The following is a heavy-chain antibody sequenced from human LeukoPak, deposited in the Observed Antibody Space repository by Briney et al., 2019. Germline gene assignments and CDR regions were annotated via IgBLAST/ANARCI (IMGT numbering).Heavy chain of an antibody. CDR3: ARGYCSSTSCYNDDYYYYMDV. V-gene: IGHV3-74*01. CDR1: GFTFSSYW. J-gene: IGHJ6*03. D-gene: IGHD2-2*02. CDR2: INSDGSST. Sequence: GGSLRLSCAASGFTFSSYWMHWVRQAPGKGLVWVSRINSDGSSTSYADSVKGRFTISRDNAKNTLYLQMNSPRAEDTAVHYCARGYCSSTSCYNDDYYYYMDVWGKGTTVTVSS.